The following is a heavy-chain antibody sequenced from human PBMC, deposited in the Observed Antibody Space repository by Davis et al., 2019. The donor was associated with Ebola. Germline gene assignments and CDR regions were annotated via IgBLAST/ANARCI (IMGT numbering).Heavy chain of an antibody. V-gene: IGHV3-13*01. D-gene: IGHD6-6*01. CDR1: GFTFSSYD. Sequence: GESLKISCAASGFTFSSYDMHWVRQATGKGLEWVSAIGTAGDTYYADSVKGRFTISRDNSKNTLYLQMNSLRAEDTAVYYCARGSIAARTYYYYGMDVWGQGTTVTVSS. CDR3: ARGSIAARTYYYYGMDV. CDR2: IGTAGDT. J-gene: IGHJ6*02.